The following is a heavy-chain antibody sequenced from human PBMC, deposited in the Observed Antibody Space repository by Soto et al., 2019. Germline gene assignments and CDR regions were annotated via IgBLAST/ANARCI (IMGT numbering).Heavy chain of an antibody. D-gene: IGHD3-10*01. V-gene: IGHV1-2*02. J-gene: IGHJ4*02. Sequence: QVQLVQSGAEVKKPGASVKVSCKASGYTFTGYYMHWGRQVPGQGLEWMGWINPNSGGTNYAQKFQGRVTMTRDTSISTAYMELSRLRSDDTAVYYCARVSITRVLGVISLDYWGQGTLVTVSS. CDR3: ARVSITRVLGVISLDY. CDR2: INPNSGGT. CDR1: GYTFTGYY.